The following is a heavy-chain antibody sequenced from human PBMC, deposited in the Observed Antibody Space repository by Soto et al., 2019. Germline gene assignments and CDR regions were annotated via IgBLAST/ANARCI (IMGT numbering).Heavy chain of an antibody. D-gene: IGHD2-15*01. V-gene: IGHV3-33*01. J-gene: IGHJ4*02. CDR3: ATGFLGLCTGGNCPLDY. Sequence: QVQLVESGGGVVQPERSLRLSCAASGFTFSRQAMHWVRQAPGRGLEWVAVIWYHAIDKYYADSVKGRFTISRDNSKNTVYLQMNSLRGEDTAVYYCATGFLGLCTGGNCPLDYWGQGTLVTVSS. CDR2: IWYHAIDK. CDR1: GFTFSRQA.